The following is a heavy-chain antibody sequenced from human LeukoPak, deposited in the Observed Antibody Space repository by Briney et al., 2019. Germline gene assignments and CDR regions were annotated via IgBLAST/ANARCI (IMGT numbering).Heavy chain of an antibody. V-gene: IGHV3-21*06. Sequence: GGSLRLSCAAYGFAFDMYSINWVRQAPGKGLEWVSTIGISGLTYYTDSVRGRFTISRDSPKNSIYLQMNSLRAEDTAVYYCARDRQYSGHDPWSGFDSWGQGTLVAVSS. CDR1: GFAFDMYS. CDR2: IGISGLT. CDR3: ARDRQYSGHDPWSGFDS. D-gene: IGHD5-12*01. J-gene: IGHJ4*02.